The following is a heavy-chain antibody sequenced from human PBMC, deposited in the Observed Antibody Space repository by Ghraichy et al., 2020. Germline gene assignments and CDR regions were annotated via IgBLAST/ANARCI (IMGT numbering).Heavy chain of an antibody. Sequence: SDTLSLTCTVSGGSISSYYWSWIRQPPGKGLEWIGYIYYSGSTNYNPSLKSRVTISVDTSKNQFSLKLSSVTAADTAVYYCARGAYGDYPIDPENWFDPWGQGTLVTVSS. D-gene: IGHD4-17*01. J-gene: IGHJ5*02. CDR1: GGSISSYY. V-gene: IGHV4-59*01. CDR2: IYYSGST. CDR3: ARGAYGDYPIDPENWFDP.